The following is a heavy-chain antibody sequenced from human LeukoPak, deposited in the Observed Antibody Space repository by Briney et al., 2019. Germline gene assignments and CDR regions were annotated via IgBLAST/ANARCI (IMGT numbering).Heavy chain of an antibody. CDR2: ISSNGGST. J-gene: IGHJ6*02. CDR1: GFTFSSYA. Sequence: TGGSLRLSCAASGFTFSSYAMHWVRQAPGKGLEYVSAISSNGGSTYYADSVKGRFTISRDNSKNTLYLQMGSLRAEDTAIYYCAKEDLSDGMDVWGQGTTVTVS. CDR3: AKEDLSDGMDV. V-gene: IGHV3-64*02.